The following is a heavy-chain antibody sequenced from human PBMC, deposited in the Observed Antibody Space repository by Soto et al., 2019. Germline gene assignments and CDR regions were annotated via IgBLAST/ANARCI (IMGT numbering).Heavy chain of an antibody. D-gene: IGHD5-18*01. J-gene: IGHJ4*02. V-gene: IGHV1-69*12. Sequence: QVQLVQSGAEVKKPGSSVKVSCKASGGTFSSYAISWLRQAPGQGLEWMGGIIPIFGTANYAQKFQGRVTIPADESTSTAYMELSSLRSEDTAVYYCARDLCMEMATAPTEDYWGQGTLVTVSS. CDR3: ARDLCMEMATAPTEDY. CDR1: GGTFSSYA. CDR2: IIPIFGTA.